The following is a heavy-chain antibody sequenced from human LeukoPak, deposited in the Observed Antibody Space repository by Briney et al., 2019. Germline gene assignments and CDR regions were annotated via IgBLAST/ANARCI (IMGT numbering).Heavy chain of an antibody. CDR3: ARRPGN. Sequence: GGSLRLSCVDPGGGRSSKKKSWVRQAPGKGLEWVSLIYSGGAIRYSDSVKGRFTISRDSSKNTLFLQMNDLTVEDTARYYCARRPGNWGQGILVTVSS. D-gene: IGHD1-14*01. CDR1: GGGRSSKK. V-gene: IGHV3-53*01. CDR2: IYSGGAI. J-gene: IGHJ4*02.